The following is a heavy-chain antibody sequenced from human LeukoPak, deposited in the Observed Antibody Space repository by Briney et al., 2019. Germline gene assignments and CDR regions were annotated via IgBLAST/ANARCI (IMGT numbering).Heavy chain of an antibody. CDR2: IIISGSGT. D-gene: IGHD3-3*01. CDR1: GFTFSSYG. J-gene: IGHJ5*02. Sequence: PGGTLRLSCAASGFTFSSYGMSWVRQAPGKGLEWVSTIIISGSGTYYADSVKGRFTISRDNSKNTLYLQMNSLRAEDTAVYYCAKVAPYYDFWSGFRAWGQGTLVTVSS. CDR3: AKVAPYYDFWSGFRA. V-gene: IGHV3-23*01.